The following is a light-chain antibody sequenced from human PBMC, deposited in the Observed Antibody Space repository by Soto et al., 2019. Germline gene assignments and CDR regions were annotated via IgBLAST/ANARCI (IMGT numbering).Light chain of an antibody. CDR3: ETWDSNTRV. Sequence: QSVLTQSSSASASLGSSVKLTCTLSSGHSSYIIAWHQQQPGKAPRYLMKLEGSGSYNKGGGVPDRFSGSSSGADRYLTISNLQFEEEADYYCETWDSNTRVFGGGTKLTVL. CDR1: SGHSSYI. V-gene: IGLV4-60*02. J-gene: IGLJ3*02. CDR2: LEGSGSY.